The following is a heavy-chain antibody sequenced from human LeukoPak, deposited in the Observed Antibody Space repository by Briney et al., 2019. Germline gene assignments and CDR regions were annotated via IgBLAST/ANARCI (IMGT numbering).Heavy chain of an antibody. Sequence: GGSLRLSCAASGFTFSDYYMSWIRQAPGKGLEWVSYISSSGSTIYYADSVKGRFTISRDNAKNSLYLQMNSLRAEDTAVYYCARDMRITMVRGVISHFDYWGQGTLVTVSS. V-gene: IGHV3-11*01. CDR1: GFTFSDYY. J-gene: IGHJ4*02. CDR2: ISSSGSTI. D-gene: IGHD3-10*01. CDR3: ARDMRITMVRGVISHFDY.